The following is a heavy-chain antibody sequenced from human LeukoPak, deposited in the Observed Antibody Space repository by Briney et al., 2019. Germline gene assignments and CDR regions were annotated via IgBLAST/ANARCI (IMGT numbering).Heavy chain of an antibody. V-gene: IGHV4-31*03. CDR3: ARDRLSTGPFDY. CDR1: GGSISSGGYY. Sequence: PSETLSLTCTVSGGSISSGGYYWSWIRQHPGKGLEWIGYIYYSGSTYYNPSLKSRVTISVDTSKNQFSLKLSSVTAADTAVYYCARDRLSTGPFDYWGQGTLVTVSS. D-gene: IGHD3-16*02. CDR2: IYYSGST. J-gene: IGHJ4*02.